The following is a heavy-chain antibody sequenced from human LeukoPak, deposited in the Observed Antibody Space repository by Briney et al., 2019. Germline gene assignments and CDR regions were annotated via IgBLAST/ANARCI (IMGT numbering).Heavy chain of an antibody. J-gene: IGHJ6*02. Sequence: GGSLRLSCAASGFTFSSNYMSWVRQAPGKGLEWVSVIYSGGSTYYADSVKGRFTISRDNSKNTLYLQTNSLRAEDTAVYYCAGALYSSSLDYYYGMDVWGQGTTVTVSS. V-gene: IGHV3-53*01. CDR2: IYSGGST. CDR3: AGALYSSSLDYYYGMDV. CDR1: GFTFSSNY. D-gene: IGHD6-13*01.